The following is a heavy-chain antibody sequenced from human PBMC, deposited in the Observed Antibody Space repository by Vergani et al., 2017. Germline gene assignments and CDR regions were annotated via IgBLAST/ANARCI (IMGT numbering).Heavy chain of an antibody. Sequence: EVQLVESGGGLVQPGGSLRLSCAASGFTFSSYEMNWVRQAPGKGLEWVSYISSSGSTIYYADSVKGRFTISRDNAKTSLHLQMNSLRAEDTAVYYCARDLSPTTYYDYVWGSYRSGFDYWGLGTLVTVSS. D-gene: IGHD3-16*02. CDR1: GFTFSSYE. CDR3: ARDLSPTTYYDYVWGSYRSGFDY. J-gene: IGHJ4*02. CDR2: ISSSGSTI. V-gene: IGHV3-48*03.